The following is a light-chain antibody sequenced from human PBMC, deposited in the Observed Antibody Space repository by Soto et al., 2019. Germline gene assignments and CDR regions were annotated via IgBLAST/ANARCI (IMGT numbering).Light chain of an antibody. Sequence: DIQMTQSPSSLSASIGDRVTISCRASQSISSHLNWYQQKPGKAPKVLIYAASRLQSGVPSRFXGXGSXTXXXXXIXXXQXEXFATYYCQQSHSTTLFTFGQGTKLEIK. V-gene: IGKV1-39*01. J-gene: IGKJ2*01. CDR1: QSISSH. CDR3: QQSHSTTLFT. CDR2: AAS.